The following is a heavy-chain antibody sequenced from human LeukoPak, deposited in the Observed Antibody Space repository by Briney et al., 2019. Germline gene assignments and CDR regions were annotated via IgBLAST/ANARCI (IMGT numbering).Heavy chain of an antibody. CDR1: GYIFSIYW. CDR2: IYPVDSDT. D-gene: IGHD2-15*01. Sequence: GESLKISFEGSGYIFSIYWIGWGRQMPGKSLDWMGLIYPVDSDTRYSPSFKGQVTFSAHRSISTTYLHWSSLKASDKGIYYCVLAPKGKNWASDVWGQGTMVTVSS. CDR3: VLAPKGKNWASDV. V-gene: IGHV5-51*01. J-gene: IGHJ3*01.